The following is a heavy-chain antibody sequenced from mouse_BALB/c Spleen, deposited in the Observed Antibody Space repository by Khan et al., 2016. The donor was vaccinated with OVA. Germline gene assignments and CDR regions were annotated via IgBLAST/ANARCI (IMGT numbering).Heavy chain of an antibody. D-gene: IGHD2-12*01. CDR2: IGSDSNTI. Sequence: EVRLVESGGGLVQPGGSRKLSCAASGFPFSSFGMHWVRQAPEKGLEWVAYIGSDSNTIYYADTVKGRFTISRDDPKNSLVLQMTSLRSEDTAMYYFASSRYWSWFASWGQGTLVTVSS. CDR1: GFPFSSFG. J-gene: IGHJ3*01. V-gene: IGHV5-17*02. CDR3: ASSRYWSWFAS.